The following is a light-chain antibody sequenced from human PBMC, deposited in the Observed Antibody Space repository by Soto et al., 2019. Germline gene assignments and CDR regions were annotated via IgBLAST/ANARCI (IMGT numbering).Light chain of an antibody. CDR1: TSNIGGNT. CDR2: SNH. CDR3: AAWDDSLSGYV. V-gene: IGLV1-44*01. J-gene: IGLJ1*01. Sequence: QSVLTQPPSASATPGQRVTISCSGSTSNIGGNTVSWYQQLPGTAPKLLIYSNHQRPSGVPDRFSGSKSGTSASLAISGLQAEDEADYYCAAWDDSLSGYVFGTGTKLTV.